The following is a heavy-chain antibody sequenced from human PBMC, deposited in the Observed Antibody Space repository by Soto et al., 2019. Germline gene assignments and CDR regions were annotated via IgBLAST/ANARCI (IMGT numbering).Heavy chain of an antibody. CDR3: ELARAPRPYSSSWYGFHY. CDR2: IDWDDDK. Sequence: AXGXTLVSPTQTLTXSCTFSGFSLSTSGMCVRWIRQPPVKALEWLALIDWDDDKYYITSLKTSLKISKDTSKNQVLLTMTNIDPVDTATYYCELARAPRPYSSSWYGFHYWGQGTLGTVSS. D-gene: IGHD6-13*01. CDR1: GFSLSTSGMC. V-gene: IGHV2-70*01. J-gene: IGHJ4*02.